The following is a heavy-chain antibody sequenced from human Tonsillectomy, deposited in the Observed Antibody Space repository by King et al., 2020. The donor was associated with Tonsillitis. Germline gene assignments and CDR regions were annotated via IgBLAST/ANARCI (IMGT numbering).Heavy chain of an antibody. V-gene: IGHV3-64D*06. CDR2: INSNGGST. Sequence: VQLVESGGGLVQPGGSLRLSCSASGFTFSSYAMHWVRQAPGKGLEYVSAINSNGGSTYYEDSVKGRFTISRDNSKNTLYLQMSSLRAEDSAVYYCVRDDDLRDSGAMGDWGQGTMVTVSS. D-gene: IGHD3/OR15-3a*01. CDR1: GFTFSSYA. CDR3: VRDDDLRDSGAMGD. J-gene: IGHJ4*02.